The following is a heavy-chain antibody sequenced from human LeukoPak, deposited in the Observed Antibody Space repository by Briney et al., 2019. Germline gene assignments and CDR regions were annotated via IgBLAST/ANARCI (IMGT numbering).Heavy chain of an antibody. CDR1: GYTFTDYY. CDR2: INPNSGGT. V-gene: IGHV1-2*02. CDR3: EIYGDPADY. Sequence: ASVKVSCKASGYTFTDYYMHWVRQAPGQGLEWMGWINPNSGGTNYAQKLQGRVTMTRDTSISTAYMELSRLRSDDTAMYYCEIYGDPADYWGQGTLVTVSS. J-gene: IGHJ4*02. D-gene: IGHD4-17*01.